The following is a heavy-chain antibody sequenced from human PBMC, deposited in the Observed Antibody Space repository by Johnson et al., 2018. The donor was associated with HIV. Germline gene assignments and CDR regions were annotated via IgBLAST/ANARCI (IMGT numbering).Heavy chain of an antibody. D-gene: IGHD3-16*01. J-gene: IGHJ3*02. CDR2: INWSGATP. CDR1: GFSFDEYD. Sequence: VQLVESGGGVARPGGSLSLSCEASGFSFDEYDMSWVRQAPGKGLEWVSGINWSGATPGSADSVKGRFTISRDNAKNSLYLQMNSLRAEDTALYYCAKAPWRGGDPNSAFDIWAQGTMVTVSS. CDR3: AKAPWRGGDPNSAFDI. V-gene: IGHV3-20*04.